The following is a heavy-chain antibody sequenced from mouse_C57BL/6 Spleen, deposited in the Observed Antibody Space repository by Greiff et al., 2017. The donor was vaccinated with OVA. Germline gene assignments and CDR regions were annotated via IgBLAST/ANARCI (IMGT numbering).Heavy chain of an antibody. CDR1: GYTFTSYG. CDR3: ARSPERGYAMDY. V-gene: IGHV1-81*01. CDR2: IYPRSGNT. Sequence: QVQLQQSGAELARPGASVKLSCKASGYTFTSYGISWVKQRTGQGLEWIGEIYPRSGNTYYNEKFKGKATLTADKYSSTAYMGLLSLTAAASAVYFCARSPERGYAMDYWGQGTSVTVSS. J-gene: IGHJ4*01.